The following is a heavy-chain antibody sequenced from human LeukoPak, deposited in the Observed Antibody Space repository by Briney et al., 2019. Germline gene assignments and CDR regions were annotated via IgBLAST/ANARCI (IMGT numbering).Heavy chain of an antibody. D-gene: IGHD6-13*01. Sequence: GASVKVSCKASGGTFSSYAISWVRQAPGQGLEWMGRIIPILGIANYAQKFQGRVTITADKSTSTAYMELSSLRSEDTAVYYCARYSSSRGELYYYYGMDVWGQGTTVTVSS. CDR3: ARYSSSRGELYYYYGMDV. J-gene: IGHJ6*02. CDR2: IIPILGIA. CDR1: GGTFSSYA. V-gene: IGHV1-69*04.